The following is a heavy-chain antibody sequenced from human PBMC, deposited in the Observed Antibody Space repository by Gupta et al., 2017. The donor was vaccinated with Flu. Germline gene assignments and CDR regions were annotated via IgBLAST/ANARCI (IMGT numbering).Heavy chain of an antibody. CDR1: GFTFNNHA. J-gene: IGHJ4*02. D-gene: IGHD1-1*01. CDR2: ISGGGDRT. Sequence: QLLESGGGLVPPGGSLRLSCAASGFTFNNHAMTWARQAPGQGLEWVSSISGGGDRTYYADSVKGRFTNSRDDPKNTLYLQMNSLRVEETAVYYCVNWKEGSATLFDYWGQGTLVTVSS. CDR3: VNWKEGSATLFDY. V-gene: IGHV3-23*01.